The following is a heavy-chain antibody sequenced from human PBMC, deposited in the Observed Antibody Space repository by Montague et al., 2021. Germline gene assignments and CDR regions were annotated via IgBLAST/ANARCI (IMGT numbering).Heavy chain of an antibody. D-gene: IGHD3-22*01. CDR1: GGSTHSSNW. J-gene: IGHJ5*02. Sequence: SETLSLTCAVSGGSTHSSNWWSWVRQSPGKGLEWIGQIHHSGGTKDNPSLKSRVTISKDTSKSQFSLTLSSVTAADTAIYYCARMYHYDRSIDPWGQGTLVTVSS. CDR3: ARMYHYDRSIDP. CDR2: IHHSGGT. V-gene: IGHV4-4*02.